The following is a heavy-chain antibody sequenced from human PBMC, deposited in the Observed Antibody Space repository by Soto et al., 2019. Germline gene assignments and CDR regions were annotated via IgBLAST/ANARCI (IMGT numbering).Heavy chain of an antibody. Sequence: GGSLRLSCATSGFTFNTYPMTWVRQAPGKGLEWVSSISSTAGRTSSYADSVKGRFAISRDFSDNKVYLQMNNLRVDDTAVYFCAKGVLSFHYGVEVWGQGTTVTVS. CDR1: GFTFNTYP. V-gene: IGHV3-23*01. CDR3: AKGVLSFHYGVEV. D-gene: IGHD3-10*01. J-gene: IGHJ6*02. CDR2: ISSTAGRTS.